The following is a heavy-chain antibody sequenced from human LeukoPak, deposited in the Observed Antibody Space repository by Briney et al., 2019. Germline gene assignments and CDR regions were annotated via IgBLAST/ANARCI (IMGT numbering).Heavy chain of an antibody. V-gene: IGHV3-48*01. J-gene: IGHJ4*02. Sequence: GGSLGLSCAASGFTFSSHSMNWVRQAPGKGLEWVSYISSSSSTIYYADSVKGRFTISRDNARNSLYLQMNSLRAEDTAVYYCARGAYYHEDWGQGTLVTVSS. D-gene: IGHD3-3*02. CDR2: ISSSSSTI. CDR3: ARGAYYHED. CDR1: GFTFSSHS.